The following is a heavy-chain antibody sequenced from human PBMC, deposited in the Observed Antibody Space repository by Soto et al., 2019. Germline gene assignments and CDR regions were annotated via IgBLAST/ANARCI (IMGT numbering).Heavy chain of an antibody. D-gene: IGHD3-3*01. V-gene: IGHV3-21*01. CDR1: GFTFSSYS. CDR3: ARVPYDCWSGYEYSGMDV. CDR2: ISSSSSYI. Sequence: EVQLVESGGGLVKPGGSLRLSCAASGFTFSSYSMNWVRQAPGKGLEWVSSISSSSSYIYYADSVKGRFTISRDNAKNPLYLQLNGLRAEDTAAYYCARVPYDCWSGYEYSGMDVWGRGSTVTVSS. J-gene: IGHJ6*01.